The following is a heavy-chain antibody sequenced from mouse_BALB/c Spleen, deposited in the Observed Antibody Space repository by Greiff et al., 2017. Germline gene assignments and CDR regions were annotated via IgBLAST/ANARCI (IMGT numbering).Heavy chain of an antibody. Sequence: VKLMESGPGLVQPSQSLSITCTVSGFSLTSYGVHWVRQSPGKGLEWLGVIWSGGSTDYNAAFISRLSISKDNSKSQVFFKMNSLQANDTAIYYCARNPPYYRFPYAMDYWGQGTSVTVSS. D-gene: IGHD2-14*01. CDR3: ARNPPYYRFPYAMDY. J-gene: IGHJ4*01. CDR1: GFSLTSYG. CDR2: IWSGGST. V-gene: IGHV2-2*02.